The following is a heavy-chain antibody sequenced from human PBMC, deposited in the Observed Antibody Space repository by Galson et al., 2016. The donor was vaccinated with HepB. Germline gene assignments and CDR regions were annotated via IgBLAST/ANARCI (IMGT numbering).Heavy chain of an antibody. V-gene: IGHV3-23*01. D-gene: IGHD6-19*01. CDR1: GFTFSSYA. Sequence: SLRLSCAASGFTFSSYAMSWVRQAPGKGLEWVSAISGSGVITYYADSVKGRFTISRDNSKNTLYLQMNSRRAEDTAVYYCAKDQKRRLLSPITVAGTDYWGQGTLVTVSS. J-gene: IGHJ4*02. CDR2: ISGSGVIT. CDR3: AKDQKRRLLSPITVAGTDY.